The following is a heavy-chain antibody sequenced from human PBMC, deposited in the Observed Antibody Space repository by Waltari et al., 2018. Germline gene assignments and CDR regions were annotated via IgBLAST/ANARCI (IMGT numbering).Heavy chain of an antibody. V-gene: IGHV4-34*02. D-gene: IGHD7-27*01. CDR2: INDSGSA. Sequence: QLQLQQWGAGLLKSSETLSLTCGVYEGAFTGYYWDWIRQTPDKGLEWIGQINDSGSAKYNPCLVRRVSILIDRIKRQFSVRLNAMTAADTAMYLCARGNWGGWFFYLLGRGTLVSVSS. J-gene: IGHJ2*01. CDR3: ARGNWGGWFFYL. CDR1: EGAFTGYY.